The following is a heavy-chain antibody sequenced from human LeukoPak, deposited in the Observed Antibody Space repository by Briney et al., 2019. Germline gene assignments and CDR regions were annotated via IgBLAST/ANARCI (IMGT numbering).Heavy chain of an antibody. J-gene: IGHJ4*02. V-gene: IGHV1-46*01. CDR2: INPSGGST. CDR3: ARGAAYYGSGPSRDFFYFDY. Sequence: ASVKVSCKASGYTFTSYYMHWVRQAPGQGFEWMGIINPSGGSTSYAQKFQGRVTMTRDMSTSTVYMELSSLRSEDTAVYYCARGAAYYGSGPSRDFFYFDYWGQGTLVTVSS. CDR1: GYTFTSYY. D-gene: IGHD3-10*01.